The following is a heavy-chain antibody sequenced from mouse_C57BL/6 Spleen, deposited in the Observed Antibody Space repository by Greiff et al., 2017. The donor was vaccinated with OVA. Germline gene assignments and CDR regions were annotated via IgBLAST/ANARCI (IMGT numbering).Heavy chain of an antibody. CDR3: ARRGRGDYYAMDY. J-gene: IGHJ4*01. CDR1: GSTFTDHT. D-gene: IGHD6-1*01. V-gene: IGHV1-78*01. Sequence: QVQLQQSDAELVKPGASVKISCKVSGSTFTDHTIHWLMKRPEQGLDWIGYIYPRDGSTKYNEKFKCKATLTADKYSSTAYMQLNSLTSEDSAVDFCARRGRGDYYAMDYWGQGTSVTVSS. CDR2: IYPRDGST.